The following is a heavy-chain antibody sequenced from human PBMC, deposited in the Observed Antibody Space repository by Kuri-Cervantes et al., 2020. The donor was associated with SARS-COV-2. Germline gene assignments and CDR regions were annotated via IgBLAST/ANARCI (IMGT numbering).Heavy chain of an antibody. CDR3: ARVHCISVSCFSAYPLDV. D-gene: IGHD2-2*01. V-gene: IGHV1-18*04. Sequence: ASVKVSCKASGYTFTSYGISWVRQAPGQGLEWMGWISAYNGNTNYAQKLQGRVTMTTDTSTSTAYMELRSLRSDDTAVYYCARVHCISVSCFSAYPLDVWGQGTTVTVSS. CDR2: ISAYNGNT. J-gene: IGHJ6*02. CDR1: GYTFTSYG.